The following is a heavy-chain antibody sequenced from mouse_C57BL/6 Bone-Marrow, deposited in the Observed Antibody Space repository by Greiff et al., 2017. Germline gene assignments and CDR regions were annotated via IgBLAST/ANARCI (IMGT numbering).Heavy chain of an antibody. J-gene: IGHJ2*01. V-gene: IGHV1-78*01. CDR3: AREKYYYGSSYDY. D-gene: IGHD1-1*01. CDR1: GYTFTDPT. Sequence: VQLQQSDAELVKPGASVKISCKVSGYTFTDPTIHWMKQRPEQGLEWIGYIYPRDGSTKYNGKFKGKATLTADKSSSTAYMQLNSLTSEDSAVYFCAREKYYYGSSYDYWGQGTTLTVSS. CDR2: IYPRDGST.